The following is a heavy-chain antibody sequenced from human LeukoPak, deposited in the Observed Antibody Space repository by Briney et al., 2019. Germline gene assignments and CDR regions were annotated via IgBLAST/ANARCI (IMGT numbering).Heavy chain of an antibody. V-gene: IGHV2-5*01. CDR1: VFSISTSGVG. CDR2: INWNDDK. J-gene: IGHJ4*02. D-gene: IGHD2-21*02. CDR3: AHSPFKFPTAHFDY. Sequence: SGPTLVKPTQTLTLTRTFSVFSISTSGVGVGWIRQPPGKALAWLALINWNDDKRYSPSLKSRLTITNDNSKKQVDLTITNTDPVDTATYYCAHSPFKFPTAHFDYWGQGTLVTASS.